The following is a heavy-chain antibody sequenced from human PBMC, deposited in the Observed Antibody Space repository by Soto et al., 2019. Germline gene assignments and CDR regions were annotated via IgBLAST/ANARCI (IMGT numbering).Heavy chain of an antibody. V-gene: IGHV4-39*01. J-gene: IGHJ5*02. D-gene: IGHD3-10*01. CDR2: IYYSGST. CDR3: ARQIGITMVRGDYNWFDP. CDR1: GGSISSSSYY. Sequence: PSETLSLTCSVSGGSISSSSYYWGWIRQPPGKGLEWIGSIYYSGSTYYNPSLKSRVTISVDTSKNQFSLKLSSVTAADTAVYYCARQIGITMVRGDYNWFDPWGQGTLVTVSS.